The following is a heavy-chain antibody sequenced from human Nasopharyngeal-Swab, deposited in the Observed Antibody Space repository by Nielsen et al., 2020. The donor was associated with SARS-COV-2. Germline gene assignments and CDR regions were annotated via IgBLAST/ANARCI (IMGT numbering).Heavy chain of an antibody. CDR2: IYHSGST. V-gene: IGHV4-4*02. CDR3: AKVLWFGELYY. CDR1: GDSISSSNW. J-gene: IGHJ4*02. D-gene: IGHD3-10*01. Sequence: SETLSLTCAVSGDSISSSNWWSWVRQPPGKGLEWLGEIYHSGSTNYNPSHKSRVTISVEKSKNQFSLKLSSVTAADTAVYYCAKVLWFGELYYWGQGTLVTVSS.